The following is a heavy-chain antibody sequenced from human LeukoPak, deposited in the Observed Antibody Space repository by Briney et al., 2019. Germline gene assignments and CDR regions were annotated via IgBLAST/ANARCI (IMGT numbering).Heavy chain of an antibody. J-gene: IGHJ4*02. D-gene: IGHD3-10*01. V-gene: IGHV4-34*01. Sequence: SETLSLTCAVYGGSFSGYYWSWIRQPPGKGLEWIGEINHSGSTNYNPSLKSRVTISVDTSKNQFSLKLSSVTAADTAVYDCARGRSRGSGSPLDYWGQGTLVTVSS. CDR1: GGSFSGYY. CDR2: INHSGST. CDR3: ARGRSRGSGSPLDY.